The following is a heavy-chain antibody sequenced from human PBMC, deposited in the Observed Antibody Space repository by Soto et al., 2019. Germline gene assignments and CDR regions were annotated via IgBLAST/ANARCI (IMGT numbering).Heavy chain of an antibody. CDR2: IVVGSGNT. V-gene: IGHV1-58*01. Sequence: SVKVSCKASGFTFTSSAVQWVRQARGQRLEWIGWIVVGSGNTNYAQKFQERVTITRDMSTSTAYMELSSLRSEDTAVYYCAADSRDFDAFDIWGQGTMVTVSS. CDR3: AADSRDFDAFDI. CDR1: GFTFTSSA. D-gene: IGHD3-10*01. J-gene: IGHJ3*02.